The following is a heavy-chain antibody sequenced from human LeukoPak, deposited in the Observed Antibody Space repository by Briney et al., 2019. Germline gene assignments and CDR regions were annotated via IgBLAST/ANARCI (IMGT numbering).Heavy chain of an antibody. CDR1: GDSIDSYY. CDR3: AGRSARYFDS. D-gene: IGHD1-26*01. CDR2: VFYSGPT. V-gene: IGHV4-59*01. Sequence: SETLSLTCTVSGDSIDSYYWSWIRQPPGEGLQWIGYVFYSGPTNYDASLKSRVAISVDRSKNQFSLKLTSVSAADAAVYYCAGRSARYFDSWGQGTPVTVSS. J-gene: IGHJ4*02.